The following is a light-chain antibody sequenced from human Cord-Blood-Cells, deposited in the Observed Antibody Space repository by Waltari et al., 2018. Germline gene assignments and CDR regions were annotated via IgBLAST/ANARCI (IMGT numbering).Light chain of an antibody. Sequence: EIVLTQSPATLSLSPGERATFSCRASQSVSSYLAWYQQKPGQAPRLLIYDASNRATGIPARFSGSGSGTDFTLTISSLEPEDFAVYYCQQRFTFGPGTKVDIK. CDR3: QQRFT. CDR1: QSVSSY. J-gene: IGKJ3*01. V-gene: IGKV3-11*01. CDR2: DAS.